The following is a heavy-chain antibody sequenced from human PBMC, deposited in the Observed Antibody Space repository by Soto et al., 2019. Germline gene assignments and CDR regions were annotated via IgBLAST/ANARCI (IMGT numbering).Heavy chain of an antibody. D-gene: IGHD6-13*01. CDR3: ARGRIAAAAQRYYFEY. CDR2: IYYSGST. V-gene: IGHV4-59*01. CDR1: GGSISSYY. Sequence: SETLSLTCTVSGGSISSYYWSWIRQPPGKGLEWIGYIYYSGSTNYNPSLKSRVTISVDTSKNQFSLKLSSVTAADTAVYYCARGRIAAAAQRYYFEYWGQGTLVTVSS. J-gene: IGHJ4*02.